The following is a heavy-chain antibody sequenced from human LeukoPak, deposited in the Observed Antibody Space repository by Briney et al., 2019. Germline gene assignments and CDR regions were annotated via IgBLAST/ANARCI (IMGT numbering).Heavy chain of an antibody. CDR2: IASKTDGGTT. CDR3: TTGIRGD. V-gene: IGHV3-15*04. CDR1: GFTFSSYW. J-gene: IGHJ4*02. Sequence: RGSLRLSCAASGFTFSSYWMSWVRQAPGKGLEWVGRIASKTDGGTTDYAAPVKGRFTISRDDSKNTLFLQMNSLKTEDTAVYYCTTGIRGDCGQGTLVTVSS.